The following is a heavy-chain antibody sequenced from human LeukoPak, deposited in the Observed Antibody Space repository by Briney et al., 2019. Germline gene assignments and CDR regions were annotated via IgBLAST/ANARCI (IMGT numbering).Heavy chain of an antibody. D-gene: IGHD1-1*01. V-gene: IGHV4-39*01. CDR3: ARHGGVERRRYYFDY. CDR1: GGSISSSSYY. J-gene: IGHJ4*02. CDR2: IYYSGST. Sequence: SETLSLTCTASGGSISSSSYYWGWIRQPPGKGLEWIGSIYYSGSTYYNPSLKSRVTISVDTSKNQFSLKLSSVTAADTAVYYCARHGGVERRRYYFDYWGQGTLVTVSS.